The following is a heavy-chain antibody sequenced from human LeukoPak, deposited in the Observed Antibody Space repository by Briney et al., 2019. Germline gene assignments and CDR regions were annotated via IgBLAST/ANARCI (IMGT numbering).Heavy chain of an antibody. CDR1: GGSFSSYY. J-gene: IGHJ4*02. CDR2: IYYSGST. Sequence: PSETLSLTCTVSGGSFSSYYWSWVRQPPGKGLEWIGYIYYSGSTNYNPSLKSRVTISVDTSKNQFSLKLSSVTAADTAVYYCARVDCSSTSCYQNRYYFDYWGQGTMVTVSS. CDR3: ARVDCSSTSCYQNRYYFDY. V-gene: IGHV4-59*01. D-gene: IGHD2-2*01.